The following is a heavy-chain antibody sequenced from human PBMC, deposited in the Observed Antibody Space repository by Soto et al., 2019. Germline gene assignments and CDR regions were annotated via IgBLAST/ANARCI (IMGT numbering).Heavy chain of an antibody. Sequence: SETLSLTCTVSGGSISSSSYYWGWIRQPPGKGLEWIGSIYYSGSTYYNPSLKSRVTISVDTSKNQFSLKLSSVTAADTAVYYCARGGDSSSSGYYYYYYMDVWGKGTTVTVSS. CDR1: GGSISSSSYY. V-gene: IGHV4-39*07. J-gene: IGHJ6*03. CDR3: ARGGDSSSSGYYYYYYMDV. CDR2: IYYSGST. D-gene: IGHD6-6*01.